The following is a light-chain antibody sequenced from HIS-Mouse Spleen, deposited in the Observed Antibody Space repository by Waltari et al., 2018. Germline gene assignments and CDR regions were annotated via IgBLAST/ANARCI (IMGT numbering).Light chain of an antibody. CDR2: DAS. V-gene: IGKV1-13*02. J-gene: IGKJ1*01. CDR3: QQFNSYPHT. Sequence: AIQLTQSPSSLAASVGDRVTITYRASQGISSALDWYQQKPGKAPKLLIYDASSLESGVPSRFIGIGSGTEFVLTISSLQPEDFATYYCQQFNSYPHTFGQGTKVEIK. CDR1: QGISSA.